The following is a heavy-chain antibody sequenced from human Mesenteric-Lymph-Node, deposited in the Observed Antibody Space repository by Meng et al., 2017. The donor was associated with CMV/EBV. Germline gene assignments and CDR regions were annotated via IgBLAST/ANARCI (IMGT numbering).Heavy chain of an antibody. J-gene: IGHJ6*02. V-gene: IGHV4-34*01. CDR1: FSGSY. CDR3: ASARVVPAATHYYYYGMDV. D-gene: IGHD2-2*01. CDR2: INHSGST. Sequence: FSGSYWSWIRQPPGKGLEWIGEINHSGSTNYNPSLKSRVTISVDTSKNQFSLKLSSVTAADTAVYYCASARVVPAATHYYYYGMDVWGQGTTVTVS.